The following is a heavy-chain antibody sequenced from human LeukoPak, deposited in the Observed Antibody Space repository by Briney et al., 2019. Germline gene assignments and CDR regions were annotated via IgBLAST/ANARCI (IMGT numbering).Heavy chain of an antibody. CDR1: GCTFTGYY. CDR3: ARDRLMRPTSAFNI. J-gene: IGHJ3*02. V-gene: IGHV1-2*02. CDR2: INPNSGGT. D-gene: IGHD2-8*01. Sequence: ASVKVSCKASGCTFTGYYIHWMRQAPGQRLEWMGWINPNSGGTNYAQKFQGRITMTRDTSISTGDMELYSLRSDDTAVYYCARDRLMRPTSAFNIWGQGTMVTVSS.